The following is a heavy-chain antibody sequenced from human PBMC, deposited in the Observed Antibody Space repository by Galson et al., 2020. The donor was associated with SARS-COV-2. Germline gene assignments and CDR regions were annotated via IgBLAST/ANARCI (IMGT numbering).Heavy chain of an antibody. Sequence: PGESLKISCASVFTVSTYYMSWVRQAPGKGLEWVALINSDGTKHYADIVKGRFIIPRDNSKNTLFLQMNSLRVEDTAIYYYAADPYGGSIGGWGQGTLVTVTS. D-gene: IGHD5-12*01. CDR1: VFTVSTYY. CDR3: AADPYGGSIGG. CDR2: INSDGTK. V-gene: IGHV3-53*01. J-gene: IGHJ4*02.